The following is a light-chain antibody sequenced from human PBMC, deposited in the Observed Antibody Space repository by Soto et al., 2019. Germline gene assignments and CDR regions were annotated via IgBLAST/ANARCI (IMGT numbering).Light chain of an antibody. CDR3: QQRKNWPLT. CDR2: AAS. J-gene: IGKJ4*01. Sequence: EIVLTQSPATLSLSPGERATLSCRASQSVSTYLAWYQHQPGQAPRLLIYAASNRATGIPARFSGSGSGTDFTLTISSLEPEDFAVYYCQQRKNWPLTFGGGTKVDIK. V-gene: IGKV3-11*01. CDR1: QSVSTY.